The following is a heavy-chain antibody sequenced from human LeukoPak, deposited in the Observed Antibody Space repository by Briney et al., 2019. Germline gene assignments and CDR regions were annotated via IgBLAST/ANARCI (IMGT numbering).Heavy chain of an antibody. CDR2: INSRGSTT. Sequence: GGSLRLSRAASGFTFNNYAIHWVRQAPGKGLEWVSFINSRGSTTYYADSVKGRFTISRDNAKDSLYLQMNSLRAEDTAVYYCARDHGLYNWNRRFDSWGQGTLVTVSS. CDR1: GFTFNNYA. J-gene: IGHJ4*02. CDR3: ARDHGLYNWNRRFDS. D-gene: IGHD1-1*01. V-gene: IGHV3-48*03.